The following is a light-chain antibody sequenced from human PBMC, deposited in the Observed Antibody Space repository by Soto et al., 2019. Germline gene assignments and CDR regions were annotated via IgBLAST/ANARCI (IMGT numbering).Light chain of an antibody. CDR2: GAS. CDR3: QQYNTWPVT. V-gene: IGKV3-15*01. J-gene: IGKJ4*01. CDR1: QSVTSN. Sequence: EIGMTQSPATLSVSPGERVTFACRASQSVTSNLAWYPHKPGQAHRLLISGASTGATGVPARFSGGGSGTEFTLTINSLQSEDFAVYYCQQYNTWPVTFGGGTKGEIK.